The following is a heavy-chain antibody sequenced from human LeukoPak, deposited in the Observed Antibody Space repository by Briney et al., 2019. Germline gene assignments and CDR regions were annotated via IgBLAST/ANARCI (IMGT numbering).Heavy chain of an antibody. D-gene: IGHD2-15*01. CDR2: TYYSGST. V-gene: IGHV4-31*02. CDR3: ARGGYCSGGSCCLTWFGP. Sequence: SQTLSLSCTVSGGSISSGGYYWSWIRQHPGKGLEWIVSTYYSGSTYYNPSPKSRLSISADTTKNHFSLKLSSVTAADTAVYYCARGGYCSGGSCCLTWFGPWGQGTLVTVST. CDR1: GGSISSGGYY. J-gene: IGHJ5*02.